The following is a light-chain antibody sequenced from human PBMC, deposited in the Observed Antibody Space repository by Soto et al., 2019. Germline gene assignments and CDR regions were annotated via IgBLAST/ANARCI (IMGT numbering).Light chain of an antibody. CDR3: SSYTSYNTPWV. J-gene: IGLJ3*02. CDR2: EVS. Sequence: QSVLTQPASVSGSPGQSITISCTGTISDIGAYGFVSWYQQHPGKAPKLIIYEVSNRPSGVSDRFSGSKSGNTASLTISRLQAEDDAHYYCSSYTSYNTPWVFGGGTKLTVL. CDR1: ISDIGAYGF. V-gene: IGLV2-14*03.